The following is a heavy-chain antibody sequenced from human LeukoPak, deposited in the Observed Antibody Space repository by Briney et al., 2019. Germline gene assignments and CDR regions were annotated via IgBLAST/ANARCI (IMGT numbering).Heavy chain of an antibody. CDR3: ARDIPGKIVATMYDY. D-gene: IGHD5-12*01. V-gene: IGHV1-18*01. CDR2: ISAYNGNT. Sequence: ASVKVSCKASGYTFTSYGISWVRQAPGQGLEWMGWISAYNGNTNYAQKLQGRVTMTTDTSTSTAYMELRSLRSDDTAVYYCARDIPGKIVATMYDYWGQGTLVTVSS. J-gene: IGHJ4*02. CDR1: GYTFTSYG.